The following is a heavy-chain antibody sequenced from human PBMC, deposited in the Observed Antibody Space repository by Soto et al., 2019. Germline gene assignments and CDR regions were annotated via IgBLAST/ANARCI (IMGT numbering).Heavy chain of an antibody. CDR1: RDSISNNY. CDR3: AREYTETVAGPTPYYCDY. CDR2: IYISGDT. V-gene: IGHV4-4*07. J-gene: IGHJ4*02. D-gene: IGHD6-19*01. Sequence: QVQLQASGPGLVKPSETLSLTCSVSRDSISNNYWSWIRQPAVKGLELIGRIYISGDTNYNPSLRSRVTMSVDTAKNQFSLELSSVTAADTAVYYCAREYTETVAGPTPYYCDYWGQGTLVTVSA.